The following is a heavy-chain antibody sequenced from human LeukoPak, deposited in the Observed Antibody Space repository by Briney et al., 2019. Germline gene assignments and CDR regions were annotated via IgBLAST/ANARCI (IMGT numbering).Heavy chain of an antibody. CDR1: GGSISSYY. CDR2: IYYSGST. V-gene: IGHV4-59*01. CDR3: AKSGSSWHEGPLEC. Sequence: SETLSLTCTVSGGSISSYYWSWIRQPPGKGLEWIGYIYYSGSTNYNPSLKSRVTISVDTSKNQFSLKLSSVTAADTAVYYCAKSGSSWHEGPLECGGQGTLVTVSS. D-gene: IGHD6-13*01. J-gene: IGHJ4*02.